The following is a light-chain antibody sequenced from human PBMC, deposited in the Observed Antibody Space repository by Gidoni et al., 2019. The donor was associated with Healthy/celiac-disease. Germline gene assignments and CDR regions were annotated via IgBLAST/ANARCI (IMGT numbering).Light chain of an antibody. J-gene: IGKJ4*01. CDR3: QQRSNWPPLT. V-gene: IGKV3-11*01. CDR1: QSVSSY. Sequence: EMVLTTSPATLSLSPGERATLPCSAIQSVSSYLAWYQQQPGQAPRLLLYDASTRATGIPARFSGSGSGTDFTPTISSLVPEDFAVYYCQQRSNWPPLTFGGGTQVEIK. CDR2: DAS.